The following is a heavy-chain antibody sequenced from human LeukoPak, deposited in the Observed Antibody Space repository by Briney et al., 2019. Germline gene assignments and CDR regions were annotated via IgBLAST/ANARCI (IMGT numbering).Heavy chain of an antibody. Sequence: GASVKVSCKASGYPFSNYDINWVRQAPGQGLEWMGWMNPKSGNTGYGQKFQGRVTMTRVTSITTAYMELRSLRSDDTAVYYCARRGLQHSSGYYYEGHDAFDIWGQGTMVTVSS. V-gene: IGHV1-8*01. CDR1: GYPFSNYD. CDR2: MNPKSGNT. D-gene: IGHD3-22*01. CDR3: ARRGLQHSSGYYYEGHDAFDI. J-gene: IGHJ3*02.